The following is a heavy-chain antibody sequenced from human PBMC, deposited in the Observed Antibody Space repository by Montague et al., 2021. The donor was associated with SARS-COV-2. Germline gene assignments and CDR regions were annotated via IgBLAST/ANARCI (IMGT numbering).Heavy chain of an antibody. CDR1: GGSFSGYY. V-gene: IGHV4-34*01. CDR2: INHSGTT. Sequence: SETLSLTCAVYGGSFSGYYWTWIRQPPGKSLEWIAEINHSGTTNYNSNLSIRIRVTIDMDTYQSQLSLKLSSVTDADTCVYSCARWDPNTLTLIGICGKSASDYWGQGTLVTVSS. J-gene: IGHJ4*02. CDR3: ARWDPNTLTLIGICGKSASDY. D-gene: IGHD3-9*01.